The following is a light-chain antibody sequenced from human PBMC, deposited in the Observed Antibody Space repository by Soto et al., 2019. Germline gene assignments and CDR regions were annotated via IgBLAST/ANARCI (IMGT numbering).Light chain of an antibody. CDR1: SGHSTYA. CDR2: INSDGSH. CDR3: QTWDTGIVV. V-gene: IGLV4-69*01. J-gene: IGLJ2*01. Sequence: QSVLTQSPSASASLGASVKLTCTLSSGHSTYAIAWHQQQPEKGPRYLMKINSDGSHIKGDGIPDRFSGSNSGAERYLTISSLQSEDEADYYCQTWDTGIVVFGGGTKVTVL.